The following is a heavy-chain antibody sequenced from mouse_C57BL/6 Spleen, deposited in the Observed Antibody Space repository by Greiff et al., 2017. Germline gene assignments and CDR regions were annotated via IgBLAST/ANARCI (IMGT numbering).Heavy chain of an antibody. CDR2: INPNNGGT. V-gene: IGHV1-18*01. J-gene: IGHJ1*03. CDR3: ARWIRLRGWYFDV. Sequence: EVKLVESGPELVKPGASVKIPCKASGYTFTDYNMDWVKQSHGKSLEWIGDINPNNGGTIYNQKFKGKATLTVDKSSSTAYMELRSLTSEDTAVYYCARWIRLRGWYFDVWGTGTTVTVSS. D-gene: IGHD1-1*01. CDR1: GYTFTDYN.